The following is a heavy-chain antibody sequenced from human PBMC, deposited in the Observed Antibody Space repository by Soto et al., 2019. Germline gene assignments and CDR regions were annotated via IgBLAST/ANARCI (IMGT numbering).Heavy chain of an antibody. CDR3: ARHSNRNYGLYYFDY. J-gene: IGHJ4*02. CDR1: GGSFSVYY. Sequence: SETLSLTCAVYGGSFSVYYWTWIRQPPGKGLEWIGEINYSGSTNYNPSLKSRVTISVDTSKNQFSLKVSSATAADTAVYYCARHSNRNYGLYYFDYWGLGALVTVSS. V-gene: IGHV4-34*01. D-gene: IGHD4-4*01. CDR2: INYSGST.